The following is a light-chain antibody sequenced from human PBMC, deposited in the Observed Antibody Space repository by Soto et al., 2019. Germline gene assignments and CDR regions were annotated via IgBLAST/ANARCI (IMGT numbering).Light chain of an antibody. CDR2: SAS. Sequence: IQLTQSPSSLSASVGDGVTITCRASQGISSYLAWYQQKPGKAPKLLIYSASTLQSGVPSTCSGSGSGTGFTLTISNRQPEDFATDYCQQLNSFPFTFGGGTRVEIK. CDR1: QGISSY. J-gene: IGKJ4*01. V-gene: IGKV1-9*01. CDR3: QQLNSFPFT.